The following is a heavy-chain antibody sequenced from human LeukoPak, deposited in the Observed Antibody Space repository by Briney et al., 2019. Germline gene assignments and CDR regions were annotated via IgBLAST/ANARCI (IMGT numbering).Heavy chain of an antibody. CDR3: ARHSVASPHYFDY. Sequence: SSETLSLTCTVSGGSIRSDYWSWVRQPPGKGLEWIGYIHYSGSTNYNASLKSRLTMSVDMSNNQFSLRLSSVTAADTAIYYCARHSVASPHYFDYWGQGALVTLST. J-gene: IGHJ4*02. CDR2: IHYSGST. D-gene: IGHD5/OR15-5a*01. CDR1: GGSIRSDY. V-gene: IGHV4-59*08.